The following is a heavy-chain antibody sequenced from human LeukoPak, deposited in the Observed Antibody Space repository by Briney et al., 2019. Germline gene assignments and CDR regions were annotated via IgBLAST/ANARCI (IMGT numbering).Heavy chain of an antibody. J-gene: IGHJ4*02. CDR2: ISSSSSYI. D-gene: IGHD3-10*01. CDR3: ARILHGSGSYGFDY. Sequence: GGSLRLSCAASGFTFSSYSMNWVRQAPGKGLEWVSSISSSSSYIYYADSVKGRFTISRDNAKNSLYLQMNSLRTEDTAVYYCARILHGSGSYGFDYWGQGTLVTVSS. CDR1: GFTFSSYS. V-gene: IGHV3-21*01.